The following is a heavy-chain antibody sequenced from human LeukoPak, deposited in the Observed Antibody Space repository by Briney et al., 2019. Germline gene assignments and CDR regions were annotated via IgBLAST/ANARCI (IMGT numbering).Heavy chain of an antibody. CDR1: GYTFTDYY. Sequence: ASVTVSCKASGYTFTDYYLHWVRQAPGQGLEWMGRINPNSGGTDYAQKFQGRVTMTRDTSISTAYMELSSLRSDDTAVYYCARVRAPSFAQRGFDYWGQGTLVTASS. CDR2: INPNSGGT. J-gene: IGHJ4*02. D-gene: IGHD3-10*01. CDR3: ARVRAPSFAQRGFDY. V-gene: IGHV1-2*02.